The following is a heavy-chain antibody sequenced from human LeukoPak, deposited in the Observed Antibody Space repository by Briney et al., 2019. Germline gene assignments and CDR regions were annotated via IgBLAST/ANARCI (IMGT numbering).Heavy chain of an antibody. Sequence: GGSLRLSCAASGFTFSSYAMSWVRQAPGKGLEWVSAISGSGGSTYYEDSVKGRFTISRDNSKNALYLQMNSQRAEDTAVYYCAKVDTAMDTDYWGQGTLVTVSS. D-gene: IGHD5-18*01. CDR3: AKVDTAMDTDY. J-gene: IGHJ4*02. CDR2: ISGSGGST. CDR1: GFTFSSYA. V-gene: IGHV3-23*01.